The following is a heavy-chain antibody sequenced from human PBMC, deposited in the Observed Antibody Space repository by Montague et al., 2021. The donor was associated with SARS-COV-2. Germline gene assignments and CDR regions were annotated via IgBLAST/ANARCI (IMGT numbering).Heavy chain of an antibody. V-gene: IGHV6-1*01. Sequence: CAISGDSVSSNGGAWTWIRQSPSRGLEWLGRTYYRSKWFYDYAVXLKSRLTIKPDTSKNQFSLQLNSVTPEDTAVYYCARGIGSAGIYYYYGMDVWGQGTTVTVSS. D-gene: IGHD3-10*01. CDR1: GDSVSSNGGA. J-gene: IGHJ6*02. CDR2: TYYRSKWFY. CDR3: ARGIGSAGIYYYYGMDV.